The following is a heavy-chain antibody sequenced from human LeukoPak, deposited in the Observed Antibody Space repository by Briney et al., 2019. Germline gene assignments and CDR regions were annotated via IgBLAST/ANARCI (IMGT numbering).Heavy chain of an antibody. CDR1: GYTFTSYY. CDR2: INPSGGST. V-gene: IGHV1-46*01. D-gene: IGHD6-19*01. Sequence: ASVKVSCKASGYTFTSYYMHWVRQAPGQGLEWMGIINPSGGSTSYAQKFQGRVTITADKSTSTAYLELSSLRAEDTAVYYCARAGLPSGSNFYYYYLDVWGKGTTVTVSS. CDR3: ARAGLPSGSNFYYYYLDV. J-gene: IGHJ6*03.